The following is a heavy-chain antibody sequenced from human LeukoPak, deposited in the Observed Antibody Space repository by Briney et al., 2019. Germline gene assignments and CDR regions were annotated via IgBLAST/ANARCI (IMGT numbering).Heavy chain of an antibody. V-gene: IGHV3-23*01. J-gene: IGHJ4*02. Sequence: PGGSLRLSCAASGFTFSTYARSWVRQAPGKGLQWVSAISGSGSSTYYADSVKGRFTISRDNSKNTLYLQMNSLRAEDTAVYYCAKFNRGWESPDYWGQGTLVTVSS. CDR1: GFTFSTYA. CDR3: AKFNRGWESPDY. CDR2: ISGSGSST. D-gene: IGHD1-26*01.